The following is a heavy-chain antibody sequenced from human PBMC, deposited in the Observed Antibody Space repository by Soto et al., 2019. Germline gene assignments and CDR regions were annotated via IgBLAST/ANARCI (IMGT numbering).Heavy chain of an antibody. CDR2: IRSKADSYAT. Sequence: GGSLRLSCAATGFTLSGSRIHWVRQASGKGLEWVGRIRSKADSYATAYAASVKGRFIISRDDSKNTAYLQMNSLKTEDTAVYYCTSQYCGGDCSRVDPWGQGTLVTVSS. CDR1: GFTLSGSR. D-gene: IGHD2-21*02. J-gene: IGHJ5*02. V-gene: IGHV3-73*01. CDR3: TSQYCGGDCSRVDP.